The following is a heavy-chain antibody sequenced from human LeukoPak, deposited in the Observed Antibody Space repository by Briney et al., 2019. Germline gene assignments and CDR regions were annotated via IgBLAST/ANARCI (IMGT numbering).Heavy chain of an antibody. Sequence: GGSLRLSCAASRFTFSNYALGWVRQAPGRGLEWVSSISASGGSTYYADSVKGRFTISRDNSKNTLSLQMNSLRVEDTAVYYCAKTPADFWSGYYSNWFDLWGQGTLVTVSS. CDR3: AKTPADFWSGYYSNWFDL. V-gene: IGHV3-23*01. J-gene: IGHJ5*02. CDR1: RFTFSNYA. CDR2: ISASGGST. D-gene: IGHD3-3*01.